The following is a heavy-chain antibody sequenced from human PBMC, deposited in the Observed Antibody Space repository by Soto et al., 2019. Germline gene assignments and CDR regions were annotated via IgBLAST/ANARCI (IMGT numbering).Heavy chain of an antibody. CDR3: ARDRYCSSTSCYIDY. CDR1: GGSISSGGYY. V-gene: IGHV4-31*03. J-gene: IGHJ4*02. Sequence: SETLSLTCTVSGGSISSGGYYWSWIRQHPGRGLEWIGYIYNSGSTYYNPSLKSRVTISVDTSKNQFSLKLSSVTAADTAVYYCARDRYCSSTSCYIDYWGQGTLVTVSS. D-gene: IGHD2-2*01. CDR2: IYNSGST.